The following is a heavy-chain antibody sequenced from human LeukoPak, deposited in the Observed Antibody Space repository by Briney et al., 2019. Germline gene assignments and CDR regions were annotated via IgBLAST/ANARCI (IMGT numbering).Heavy chain of an antibody. CDR1: GYSISSGYY. Sequence: SETLSLTCTVSGYSISSGYYWGWIRQPPGKGLEWIGSIYHSGSTFDNPSLKSRVTISVDTSKNQFSLKLSSVTAADTAIYYCARVLSDSSGYNFEYWGQGTLVTVSS. V-gene: IGHV4-38-2*02. J-gene: IGHJ4*02. CDR2: IYHSGST. CDR3: ARVLSDSSGYNFEY. D-gene: IGHD5-18*01.